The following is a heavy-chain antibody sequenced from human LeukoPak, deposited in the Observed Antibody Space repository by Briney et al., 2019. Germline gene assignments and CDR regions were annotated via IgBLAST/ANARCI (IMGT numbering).Heavy chain of an antibody. CDR1: GFTFSSYS. V-gene: IGHV3-21*01. Sequence: GGSLRLSCAASGFTFSSYSMNWVRQAPGKGLEWVSSISSSSSYIYYADSVKGRFTTSRDNAKNSLYLQMNSLRAEDTAVYYCARGGPVAGTDYWGQGTLVTVSS. J-gene: IGHJ4*02. D-gene: IGHD6-19*01. CDR3: ARGGPVAGTDY. CDR2: ISSSSSYI.